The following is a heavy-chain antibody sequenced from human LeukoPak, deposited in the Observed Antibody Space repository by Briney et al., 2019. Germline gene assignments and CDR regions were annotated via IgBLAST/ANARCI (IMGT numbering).Heavy chain of an antibody. CDR2: IYYSGST. D-gene: IGHD2-15*01. CDR3: ARGPPYLLFDY. CDR1: GGSISSYY. V-gene: IGHV4-59*01. J-gene: IGHJ4*02. Sequence: SETLSLTCTVSGGSISSYYWSWIRQPPGKGLEWIGYIYYSGSTNYNPSLKSRVTISVDTSRNQFSLKLSSVTAADTAVYYCARGPPYLLFDYWGQGTLVTVSS.